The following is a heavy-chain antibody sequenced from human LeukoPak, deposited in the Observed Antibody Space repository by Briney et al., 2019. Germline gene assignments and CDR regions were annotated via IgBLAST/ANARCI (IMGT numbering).Heavy chain of an antibody. CDR2: ISGSGGST. CDR1: GFTFSDYY. V-gene: IGHV3-23*01. D-gene: IGHD3-22*01. Sequence: GGSLRLSCAASGFTFSDYYMSWVRQAPGKGLEWVSAISGSGGSTYYADSVKGRFTISRDNSKNTLYLQMNSLRAEDTAVYYRAKDPQPYYYDSSGFDYWGQGTLVTVSS. CDR3: AKDPQPYYYDSSGFDY. J-gene: IGHJ4*02.